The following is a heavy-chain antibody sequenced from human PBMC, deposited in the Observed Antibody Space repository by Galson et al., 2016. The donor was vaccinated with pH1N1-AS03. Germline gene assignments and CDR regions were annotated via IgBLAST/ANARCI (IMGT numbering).Heavy chain of an antibody. Sequence: SVKVSCKASGGTFSSDGISWVRQAPGQGPEWMGGIIPMIGTANYAQKFQGRVTMTTDTSTSTTYMELRSLRSDDTAVYYCARAPHMVTSYDSESDEPGDVFDFWGQGTMVTVSS. CDR3: ARAPHMVTSYDSESDEPGDVFDF. D-gene: IGHD3-10*01. CDR2: IIPMIGTA. V-gene: IGHV1-69*05. J-gene: IGHJ3*01. CDR1: GGTFSSDG.